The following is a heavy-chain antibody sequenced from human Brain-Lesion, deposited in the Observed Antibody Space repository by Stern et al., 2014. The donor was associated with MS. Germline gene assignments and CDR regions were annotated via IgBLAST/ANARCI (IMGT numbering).Heavy chain of an antibody. CDR2: INPNTGGT. J-gene: IGHJ6*02. CDR1: GYIFTGYY. Sequence: VQLVQSGAEVQKPGASVKVSCKTSGYIFTGYYIHWVRQAPGQGLEWIAWINPNTGGTKYAQKFQGRVTMSRDTSISTAYVELSSLTSDDTAVYYCARDQRGITIFGVVTDYYYLGMDVWGQGTTVTVSS. D-gene: IGHD3-3*01. CDR3: ARDQRGITIFGVVTDYYYLGMDV. V-gene: IGHV1-2*02.